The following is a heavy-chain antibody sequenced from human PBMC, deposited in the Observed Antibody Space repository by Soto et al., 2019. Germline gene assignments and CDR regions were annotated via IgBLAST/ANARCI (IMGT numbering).Heavy chain of an antibody. CDR3: ARRRYSSSWYNWFDP. Sequence: GESLKISCKGSGYSFTIYCISWVLQMPWKGLEWMGRIDPSDSYTNYSPSFQGHVTISADKSISTAYLQWSSLKASDTAMYYCARRRYSSSWYNWFDPWGQGTLVTVSS. V-gene: IGHV5-10-1*01. J-gene: IGHJ5*02. CDR1: GYSFTIYC. D-gene: IGHD6-6*01. CDR2: IDPSDSYT.